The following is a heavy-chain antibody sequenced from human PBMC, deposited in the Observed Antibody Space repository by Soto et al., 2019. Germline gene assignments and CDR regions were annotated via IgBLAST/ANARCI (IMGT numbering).Heavy chain of an antibody. CDR2: ITWNSGNI. J-gene: IGHJ4*01. Sequence: EVQLVESGGGLVRPGRSLRLSCTASGFTFDDYAMHWVRQAPGRGLEWVSGITWNSGNIAYADSVKGRFTIARDDDNNSLYLQMISLRPEDTALYYCVKDSYADFHRVLSTAEYFFDYWGHGTLVTVSS. V-gene: IGHV3-9*01. CDR3: VKDSYADFHRVLSTAEYFFDY. D-gene: IGHD2-2*01. CDR1: GFTFDDYA.